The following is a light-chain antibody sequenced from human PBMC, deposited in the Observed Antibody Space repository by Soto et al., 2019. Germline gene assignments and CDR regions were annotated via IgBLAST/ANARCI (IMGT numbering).Light chain of an antibody. CDR1: KLGDKY. J-gene: IGLJ2*01. CDR2: QGS. CDR3: QTWDISTVV. Sequence: SYELTQPPSVSVSPGQTASIPCSGDKLGDKYVSWYQQKPGQSPVLVIYQGSKRPSGIPERFSGSNSGNTATLTISGTQAMDESDYYCQTWDISTVVFGGGTKVTVL. V-gene: IGLV3-1*01.